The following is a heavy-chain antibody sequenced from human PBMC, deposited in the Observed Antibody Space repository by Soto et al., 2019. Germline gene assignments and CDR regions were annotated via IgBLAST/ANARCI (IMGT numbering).Heavy chain of an antibody. J-gene: IGHJ6*02. CDR1: GFTFTSSA. Sequence: SVKVSCKASGFTFTSSAVQWVRQARGQRLEWIGWIVVGSGNTNYAQKFQERVSITRDMSTSTAYMELSSLRSEDTAVYYCAAPLDAAAQYYYYYGIDVWGQGTTVTVSS. CDR3: AAPLDAAAQYYYYYGIDV. D-gene: IGHD6-13*01. CDR2: IVVGSGNT. V-gene: IGHV1-58*01.